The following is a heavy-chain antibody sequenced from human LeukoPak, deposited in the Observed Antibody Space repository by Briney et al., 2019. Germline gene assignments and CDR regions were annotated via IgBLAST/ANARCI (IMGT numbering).Heavy chain of an antibody. J-gene: IGHJ4*02. D-gene: IGHD4-17*01. CDR2: ISGSGGST. V-gene: IGHV3-23*01. CDR3: AKGYGDGTFDY. Sequence: GGSLGLSCAASGFTFSSYAMSWVRQAPGKGLEWVSAISGSGGSTYYADSVKGRFTISRDNSKNTLYLQMNSLRAGDTAVYYCAKGYGDGTFDYWGQGTLVTVSS. CDR1: GFTFSSYA.